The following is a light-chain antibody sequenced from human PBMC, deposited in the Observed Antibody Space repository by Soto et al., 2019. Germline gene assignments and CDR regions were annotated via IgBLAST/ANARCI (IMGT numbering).Light chain of an antibody. J-gene: IGKJ4*01. CDR3: QHYGSSPLT. CDR2: DAS. CDR1: QSASSSY. V-gene: IGKV3D-20*01. Sequence: EIVLTQSPATLSLSPGERATLSCGASQSASSSYLAWYQQKPGLAPRLLIYDASSRATGIPDRFSGSGSGTDFTLTIRRLEPEDFAVYYCQHYGSSPLTFGGGTKVELK.